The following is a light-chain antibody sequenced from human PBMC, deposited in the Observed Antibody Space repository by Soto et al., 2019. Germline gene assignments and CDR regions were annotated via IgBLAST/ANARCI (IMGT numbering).Light chain of an antibody. CDR2: GAS. V-gene: IGKV3-15*01. Sequence: EIVLTQSPATLSLSPGERSTLSCRASQGIGLPIAWYQHKPGQAPRLLIYGASTRATGIPARFSGSASGTAFTLSISSLQSEDFAVYFCQKYGAWPRTFGQGTKVDIK. CDR3: QKYGAWPRT. J-gene: IGKJ1*01. CDR1: QGIGLP.